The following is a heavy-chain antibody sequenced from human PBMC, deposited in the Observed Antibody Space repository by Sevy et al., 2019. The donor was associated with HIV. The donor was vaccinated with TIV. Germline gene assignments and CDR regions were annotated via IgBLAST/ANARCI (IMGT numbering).Heavy chain of an antibody. V-gene: IGHV4-30-2*01. CDR3: ARDGGTLTTPGAFDI. CDR2: IYHSGNT. Sequence: SETLSLTCAVSGGSISSGAYSWNWIRQPPGKGLEWIGYIYHSGNTYYNPSLKSRLTISVDRSKNLFSLNLSSMTAADTAVHYCARDGGTLTTPGAFDIWGQGTLVTVSS. D-gene: IGHD4-17*01. J-gene: IGHJ3*02. CDR1: GGSISSGAYS.